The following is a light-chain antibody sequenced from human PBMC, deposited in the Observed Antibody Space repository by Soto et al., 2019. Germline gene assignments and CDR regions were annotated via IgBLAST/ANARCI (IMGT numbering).Light chain of an antibody. CDR1: SSDVGAYNY. Sequence: QSVLTQPRSVSGSPGQSVTVSCTGTSSDVGAYNYVTWYQQYLGKAPKLMIYDVYKRPSGVPDRFSGSKSGNTASLTISGLQAEDELDYCCCSYAGRYPCAFIFGSGSKLTVL. J-gene: IGLJ1*01. V-gene: IGLV2-11*01. CDR3: CSYAGRYPCAFI. CDR2: DVY.